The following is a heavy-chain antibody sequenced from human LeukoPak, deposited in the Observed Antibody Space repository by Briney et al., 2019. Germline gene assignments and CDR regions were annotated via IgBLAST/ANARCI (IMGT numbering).Heavy chain of an antibody. CDR2: INPYSGGT. CDR1: RYTFTRYY. Sequence: ASVKVSCKASRYTFTRYYMHWVRQAPGQGREGVGWINPYSGGTVSAQQFQSKVTMPRDTSLSTAYMELSRLRSDDKAGYYCARDIGHCSGGSCYGFWFAPWGQGTLVTVSS. D-gene: IGHD2-15*01. J-gene: IGHJ5*02. V-gene: IGHV1-2*02. CDR3: ARDIGHCSGGSCYGFWFAP.